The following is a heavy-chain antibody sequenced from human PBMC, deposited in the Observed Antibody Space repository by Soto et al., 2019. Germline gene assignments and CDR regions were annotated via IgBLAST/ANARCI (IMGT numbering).Heavy chain of an antibody. CDR1: GYTFTSYY. D-gene: IGHD6-19*01. Sequence: ASVKVSCKASGYTFTSYYMHWVRQAPGQRLEWMGTINASGGNTKYAQKFQGRVTITRDTSTSTDYMELSSLRSEDTAVYYCARDPHKYSSGWYSDYWGQGTLVTVSS. J-gene: IGHJ4*02. V-gene: IGHV1-46*01. CDR3: ARDPHKYSSGWYSDY. CDR2: INASGGNT.